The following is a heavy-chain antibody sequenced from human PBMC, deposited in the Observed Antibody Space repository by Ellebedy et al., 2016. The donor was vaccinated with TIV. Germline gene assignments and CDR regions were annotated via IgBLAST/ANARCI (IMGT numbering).Heavy chain of an antibody. Sequence: SETLSLTCAVYGGSFSGYYWSWIRQPPGKGLEWNGEINHSGSTNYNPSLKSRVTITVDTSKHQFSLKLSSVTAADTAVYYCARGPREGSSELDAFDIWGQGTMVTVSS. CDR2: INHSGST. D-gene: IGHD6-25*01. CDR3: ARGPREGSSELDAFDI. CDR1: GGSFSGYY. J-gene: IGHJ3*02. V-gene: IGHV4-34*01.